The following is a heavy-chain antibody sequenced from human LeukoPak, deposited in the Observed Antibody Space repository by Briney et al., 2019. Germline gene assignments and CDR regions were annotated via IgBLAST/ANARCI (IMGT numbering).Heavy chain of an antibody. V-gene: IGHV1-2*02. CDR2: INPNSGGT. CDR1: GYTFTGYY. Sequence: ATVKVSFKASGYTFTGYYMHWVRQAPGQGLEWMGWINPNSGGTNYAQKFQGRVTMTRDTSITTAYMELSRLTSDDTAVYYCARTRGGYSYGYPGYFQHWGQGTLVTVSS. CDR3: ARTRGGYSYGYPGYFQH. D-gene: IGHD5-18*01. J-gene: IGHJ1*01.